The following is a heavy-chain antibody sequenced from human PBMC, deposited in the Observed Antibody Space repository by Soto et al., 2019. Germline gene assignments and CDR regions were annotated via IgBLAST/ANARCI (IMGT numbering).Heavy chain of an antibody. Sequence: SETLSLTCAVSGGSISSGGYSWSWIRQPPGKGLEYIGYIYYSGSTNYNPSLKSRVTISVDTSKDQFSLNLNSVTAADTAVYYCARLGCSGGSCLFDPWGQGTLVTVSS. CDR2: IYYSGST. J-gene: IGHJ5*02. D-gene: IGHD2-15*01. V-gene: IGHV4-61*08. CDR1: GGSISSGGYS. CDR3: ARLGCSGGSCLFDP.